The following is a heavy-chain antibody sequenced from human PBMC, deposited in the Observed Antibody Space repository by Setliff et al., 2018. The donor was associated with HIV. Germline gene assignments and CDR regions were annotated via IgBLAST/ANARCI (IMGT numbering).Heavy chain of an antibody. CDR2: IYASGRT. V-gene: IGHV4-4*07. CDR1: GDSITRGSY. CDR3: AREIQFSATTYYYYYMDD. J-gene: IGHJ6*03. D-gene: IGHD5-18*01. Sequence: SETLSLTCSVSGDSITRGSYWSWIRQPAGKGLEWIGRIYASGRTNYNPSLKSRVTLPVDTSKNQFSLKVTSVTAADTAVYYCAREIQFSATTYYYYYMDDWGRGTTVTVSS.